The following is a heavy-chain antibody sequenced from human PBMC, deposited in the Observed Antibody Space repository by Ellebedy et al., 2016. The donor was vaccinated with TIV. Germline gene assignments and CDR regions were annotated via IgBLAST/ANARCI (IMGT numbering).Heavy chain of an antibody. CDR1: GFTFSSYS. J-gene: IGHJ6*03. V-gene: IGHV3-23*01. CDR3: ARDGGTTSYYYMDV. D-gene: IGHD1-7*01. CDR2: ISGSGGST. Sequence: GESLKISXAASGFTFSSYSMIWVRQAPGKGLEWVSAISGSGGSTYYADSVKGRFTISRDNSKNTLYLQMNSLRAEDTAVYYCARDGGTTSYYYMDVWGKGTTVTVSS.